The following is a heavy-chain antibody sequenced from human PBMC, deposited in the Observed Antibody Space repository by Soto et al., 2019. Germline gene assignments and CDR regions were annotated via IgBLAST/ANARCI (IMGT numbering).Heavy chain of an antibody. CDR1: GYTFTSYD. J-gene: IGHJ6*02. Sequence: ASVKVSCKASGYTFTSYDINWVRQATGQGLEWMGWMNPNSGNTGYAQKFQGRVTMTRNTSISTAYMELSSLRSEDTAVYYCARVKDGYNYYYYGMDVWGQGTTVTVSS. CDR2: MNPNSGNT. CDR3: ARVKDGYNYYYYGMDV. V-gene: IGHV1-8*01. D-gene: IGHD5-12*01.